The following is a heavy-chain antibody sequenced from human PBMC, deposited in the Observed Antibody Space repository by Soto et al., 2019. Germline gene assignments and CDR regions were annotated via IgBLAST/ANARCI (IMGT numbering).Heavy chain of an antibody. J-gene: IGHJ2*01. D-gene: IGHD5-12*01. V-gene: IGHV1-18*01. CDR2: ISPYNGNT. CDR1: GYTFTSRG. Sequence: QVQLVQSGAEVKEPGASVKVSCKTSGYTFTSRGIYWVRQAPGQGLEWMGWISPYNGNTNYEQRLQGRVTLTTDTSTSTAYMELRSLRSDDTAVYYCGREAGGYDWFFDLWGRGTPVTVSS. CDR3: GREAGGYDWFFDL.